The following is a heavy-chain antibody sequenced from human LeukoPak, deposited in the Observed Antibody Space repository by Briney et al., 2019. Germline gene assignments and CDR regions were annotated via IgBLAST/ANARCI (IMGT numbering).Heavy chain of an antibody. D-gene: IGHD4-17*01. CDR1: GDSLNNYY. V-gene: IGHV4-59*08. CDR2: VDYSGNT. J-gene: IGHJ5*02. Sequence: SETLSLTCTVSGDSLNNYYWNWVRQPTGKELEWIGNVDYSGNTRHNPSLKSPVTISLDISKNHFSLRLISVTAADTAVYYCAMQVGIYGDYNNCFDPWGQGARVTVSS. CDR3: AMQVGIYGDYNNCFDP.